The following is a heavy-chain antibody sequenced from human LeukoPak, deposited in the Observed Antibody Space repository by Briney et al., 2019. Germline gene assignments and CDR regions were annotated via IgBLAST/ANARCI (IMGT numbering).Heavy chain of an antibody. CDR3: ASLNLPDSSGYYDD. CDR1: GYTFTGHY. CDR2: INPNSGGT. Sequence: GASVKVSCKASGYTFTGHYMHWVRQAPGQGLEWTGWINPNSGGTNYAQKFQGRVTMTRDTSISTAYMELSRLRSDDSAVYYCASLNLPDSSGYYDDWGQGTLVTVSS. D-gene: IGHD3-22*01. J-gene: IGHJ4*02. V-gene: IGHV1-2*02.